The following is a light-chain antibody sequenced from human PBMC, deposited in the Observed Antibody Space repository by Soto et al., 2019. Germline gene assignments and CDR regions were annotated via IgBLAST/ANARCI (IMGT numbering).Light chain of an antibody. CDR3: QHYVTSLTT. CDR2: GAC. J-gene: IGKJ1*01. Sequence: EIVLTQSPGTLSLSPGEGATLSCRASQSVSSTYIAWYQQRPGQTPSLLIYGACSRVKGIPGRFIGSGSGTDFTLTISRLEPEDFAVYYWQHYVTSLTTFGQGTKVDI. V-gene: IGKV3-20*01. CDR1: QSVSSTY.